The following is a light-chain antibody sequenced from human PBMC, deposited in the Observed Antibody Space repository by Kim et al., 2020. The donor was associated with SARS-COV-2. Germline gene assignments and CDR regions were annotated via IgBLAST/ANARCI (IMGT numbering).Light chain of an antibody. CDR1: QSLLHSDGKTY. J-gene: IGKJ2*01. CDR3: MQGIHLPYT. CDR2: EVS. V-gene: IGKV2-29*02. Sequence: DIVMTQTPLSLSVTPGQPASISCKSSQSLLHSDGKTYLYWYLQKPGQSPQLLIYEVSSRFSAVLDRFSGSGSGTDFTLKISRVEAEDVGVYYCMQGIHLPYTFGQGTKLEI.